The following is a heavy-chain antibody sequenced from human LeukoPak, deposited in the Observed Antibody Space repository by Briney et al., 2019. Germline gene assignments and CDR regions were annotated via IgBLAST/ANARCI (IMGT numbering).Heavy chain of an antibody. J-gene: IGHJ6*03. CDR2: IIPIFATP. Sequence: SVKVSCKASGGTFSSYAISWVRQAPGQGLEWMGGIIPIFATPNYAQKFQGRVTITADESTSTAYMELSSLGSEDTAVYYCAKGPGGNSYYYYYMDVWGKGTTVTVSS. CDR3: AKGPGGNSYYYYYMDV. D-gene: IGHD4-23*01. CDR1: GGTFSSYA. V-gene: IGHV1-69*01.